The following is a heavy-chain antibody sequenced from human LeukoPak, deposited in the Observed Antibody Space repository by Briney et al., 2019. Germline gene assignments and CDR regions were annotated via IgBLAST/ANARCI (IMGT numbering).Heavy chain of an antibody. V-gene: IGHV3-7*01. CDR2: INQDGSEK. CDR1: GFYYSSYW. CDR3: ARDKLVYYGSGSSDF. Sequence: GGSLRLSCAASGFYYSSYWMSWVRQAPGKGLEWAANINQDGSEKYYVDSVKGRFTISRDNAKNSLYLQMNSLRVEDTAVYYCARDKLVYYGSGSSDFWGQGTLVTVSS. J-gene: IGHJ4*02. D-gene: IGHD3-10*01.